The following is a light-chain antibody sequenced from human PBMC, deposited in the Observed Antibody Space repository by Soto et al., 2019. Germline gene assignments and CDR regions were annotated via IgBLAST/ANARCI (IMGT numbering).Light chain of an antibody. CDR1: LGISSY. J-gene: IGKJ4*01. CDR3: QQLHSYPVT. V-gene: IGKV1-9*01. CDR2: SAS. Sequence: DIQLTQSPSFLSASVGDRVTITCRASLGISSYLAWYQQKPGKAPKLLIYSASTLQRGVPSRFSGSGSGTEFTLTISSLQPEDFATYYCQQLHSYPVTFGGGTKVEIK.